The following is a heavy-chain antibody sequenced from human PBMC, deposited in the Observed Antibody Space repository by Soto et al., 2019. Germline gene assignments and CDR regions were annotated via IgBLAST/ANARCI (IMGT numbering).Heavy chain of an antibody. CDR3: AHRVLRTVFGLVTTTAIYFDF. V-gene: IGHV2-5*02. CDR1: GFSLTTSGVG. D-gene: IGHD3-3*01. J-gene: IGHJ4*02. CDR2: IYWDDDK. Sequence: QITLNESGPTVVRPTEPLTLTCRFSGFSLTTSGVGVGWVRQSPGKAPEWLALIYWDDDKRYSESLKSRLTITKDTSKNQVVLTVANLDPTDKATYYCAHRVLRTVFGLVTTTAIYFDFWGQGTPVAVSS.